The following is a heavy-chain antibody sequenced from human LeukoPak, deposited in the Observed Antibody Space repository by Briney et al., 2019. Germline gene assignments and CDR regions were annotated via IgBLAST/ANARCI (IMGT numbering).Heavy chain of an antibody. Sequence: SETLSLTCTVSGGSISSYYWSWIRQPPGKGLEWIGYIYYSGSTNYNPSLKSRVTISVDTSKNQFSLKLSSVTAADTAVYYCARENCSSTSCYFGYWGQGTLVTVSS. CDR2: IYYSGST. CDR3: ARENCSSTSCYFGY. CDR1: GGSISSYY. V-gene: IGHV4-59*01. D-gene: IGHD2-2*01. J-gene: IGHJ4*02.